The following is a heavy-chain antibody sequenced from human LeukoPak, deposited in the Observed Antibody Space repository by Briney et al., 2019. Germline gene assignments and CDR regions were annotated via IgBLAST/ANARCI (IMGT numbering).Heavy chain of an antibody. CDR1: GYTFTSYY. D-gene: IGHD2-21*02. V-gene: IGHV1-46*01. Sequence: ASVKVSCKASGYTFTSYYMHWVRQAPGQGLVWMGIINPSGGSTSYAQKFQGRVTMTRDMSTSTVYMELSSLRSEDTAVYYCARGYCGGDCYYSWFDPWGQGTLVTVSS. CDR3: ARGYCGGDCYYSWFDP. CDR2: INPSGGST. J-gene: IGHJ5*02.